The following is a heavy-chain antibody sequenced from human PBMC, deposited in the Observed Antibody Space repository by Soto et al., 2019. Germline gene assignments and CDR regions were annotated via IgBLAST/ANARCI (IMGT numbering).Heavy chain of an antibody. CDR2: INAGNGNT. J-gene: IGHJ6*03. V-gene: IGHV1-3*01. D-gene: IGHD6-19*01. CDR1: ADSFTSYA. Sequence: ASVKLSCMACADSFTSYAMHCVRQAPNQRLEWMGWINAGNGNTKYSQKFQGRVTITRDTSASTAYMELSSLRSEDTAVYYCASSRWYPYYYYYYMDVWGKGTTVTVSS. CDR3: ASSRWYPYYYYYYMDV.